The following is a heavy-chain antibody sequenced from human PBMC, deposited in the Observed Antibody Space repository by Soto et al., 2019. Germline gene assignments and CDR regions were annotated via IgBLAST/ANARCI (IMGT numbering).Heavy chain of an antibody. D-gene: IGHD3-9*01. CDR3: ARVADYDILTGRVGP. Sequence: ASVQVSCKASGYTFTSYGISWVRQAPGQGLEWMGWISAYNGNTNYAQKLQGRVTMTTDTSTSTAYMELRSLRSDDTAVYYCARVADYDILTGRVGPWGQGTLVTVSS. J-gene: IGHJ5*02. CDR2: ISAYNGNT. V-gene: IGHV1-18*01. CDR1: GYTFTSYG.